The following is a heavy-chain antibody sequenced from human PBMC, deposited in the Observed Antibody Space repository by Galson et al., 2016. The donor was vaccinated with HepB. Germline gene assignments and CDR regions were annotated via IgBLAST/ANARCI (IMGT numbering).Heavy chain of an antibody. V-gene: IGHV3-33*01. D-gene: IGHD3-9*01. CDR2: IWYDGSNK. CDR1: GFTFNSYG. Sequence: SLRLSCAASGFTFNSYGMHWVRQAPGKGLEWVAVIWYDGSNKYYADSVKGRFTISRDNSKNTLYLQMNSLRAEDTAVYYCARDRDMYDCLTELGYWGQGTVVTVSS. CDR3: ARDRDMYDCLTELGY. J-gene: IGHJ4*02.